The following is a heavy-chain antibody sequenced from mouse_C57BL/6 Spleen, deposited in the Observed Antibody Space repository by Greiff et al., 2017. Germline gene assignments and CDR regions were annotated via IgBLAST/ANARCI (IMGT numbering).Heavy chain of an antibody. J-gene: IGHJ2*01. CDR2: INPNNGGT. CDR3: ARNDGYYEGYYFDY. V-gene: IGHV1-18*01. Sequence: EVKVVESGPELVKPGASVKIPCKASGYTFTDYNMDWVKQSHGKSLEWIGDINPNNGGTIYNQKFKGKATLTVDKSSSTAYMELRSLTSEDTAVYYCARNDGYYEGYYFDYWGQGTTLTVSS. CDR1: GYTFTDYN. D-gene: IGHD2-3*01.